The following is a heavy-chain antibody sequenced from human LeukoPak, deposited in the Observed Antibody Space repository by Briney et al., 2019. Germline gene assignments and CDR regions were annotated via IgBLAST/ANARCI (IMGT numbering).Heavy chain of an antibody. Sequence: SETLSLTCAVYGVSFSGYYWIWLRQPPGKGLEWIGEINHSASTNYNPSLKSRVTISVDTSRTQFSLKLSSVTAADTAVYYCARGLNYYDNSDHYYLDYWGQGTLVTVSS. CDR3: ARGLNYYDNSDHYYLDY. J-gene: IGHJ4*02. CDR1: GVSFSGYY. D-gene: IGHD3-22*01. V-gene: IGHV4-34*01. CDR2: INHSAST.